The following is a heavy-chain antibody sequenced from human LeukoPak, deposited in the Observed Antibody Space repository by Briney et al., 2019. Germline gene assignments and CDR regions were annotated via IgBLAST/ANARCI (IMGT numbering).Heavy chain of an antibody. Sequence: PSETLSLTCTVSGYSISNGYYWGWIRQPPGKGLEWVGSISHPGSTYYNPSLRSRVTISVDTSKNQFSLKLNSVTAADTAVYYCAQRYCSISGCFRPDAFDTWGQGTLVIVSS. J-gene: IGHJ3*02. D-gene: IGHD2-2*01. CDR1: GYSISNGYY. CDR2: ISHPGST. V-gene: IGHV4-38-2*02. CDR3: AQRYCSISGCFRPDAFDT.